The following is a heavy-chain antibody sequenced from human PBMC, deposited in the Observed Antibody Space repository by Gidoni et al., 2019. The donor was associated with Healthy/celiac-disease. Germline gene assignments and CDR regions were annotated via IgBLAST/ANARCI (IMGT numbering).Heavy chain of an antibody. CDR2: ISGSRGNT. D-gene: IGHD3-22*01. J-gene: IGHJ4*02. Sequence: EVQLLQSGGGLIQRGGSLRLSCAASGFTFSRYAMTWVRQAPGKGLEWVSSISGSRGNTYYADSVKGRFTISRDNSKNTLYLQMNGLRAEDTAVYYCAKIEGADYYDSSGLCDYWGQGTLVTVSS. CDR3: AKIEGADYYDSSGLCDY. V-gene: IGHV3-23*01. CDR1: GFTFSRYA.